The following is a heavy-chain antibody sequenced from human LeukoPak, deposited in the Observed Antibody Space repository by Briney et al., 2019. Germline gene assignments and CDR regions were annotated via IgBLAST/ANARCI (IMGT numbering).Heavy chain of an antibody. Sequence: PSETLSLTCTVSGGSISSSSYYWGWIRQPPGKGLEWIGSIYYSGSTYYNPSLKSRVTISVDTSKNQFSLKLSSVTAADTAVYYCASMINPLYCSSTSCYVPEYLDWGQGTLVTVSS. D-gene: IGHD2-2*01. CDR1: GGSISSSSYY. V-gene: IGHV4-39*01. J-gene: IGHJ4*02. CDR3: ASMINPLYCSSTSCYVPEYLD. CDR2: IYYSGST.